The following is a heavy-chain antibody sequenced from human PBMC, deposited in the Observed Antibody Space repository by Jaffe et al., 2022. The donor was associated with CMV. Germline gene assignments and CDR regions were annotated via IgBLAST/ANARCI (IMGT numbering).Heavy chain of an antibody. D-gene: IGHD4-17*01. Sequence: EVQLVESGGGLVKPGGSLRLSCAASGFTFSNAWMSWVRQAPGKGLEWVGRIKSKTDGGTTDYAAPVKGRFTISRDDSKNTLYLQMNSLKTEDTAVYYCTTDPLVRGDYVDAFDIWGQGTMVTVSS. CDR1: GFTFSNAW. CDR3: TTDPLVRGDYVDAFDI. V-gene: IGHV3-15*01. CDR2: IKSKTDGGTT. J-gene: IGHJ3*02.